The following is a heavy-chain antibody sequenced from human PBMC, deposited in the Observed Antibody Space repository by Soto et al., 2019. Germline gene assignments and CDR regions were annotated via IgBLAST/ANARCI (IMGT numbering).Heavy chain of an antibody. V-gene: IGHV5-51*01. D-gene: IGHD6-13*01. Sequence: GESLKISCKGSGYSFTSYWIGWVRQMPGKGLEWMGIIYPGDSDTRYSPSFQGQVTISADKSISTAYLQWSSLKASDTAMYYCASLGYSSSWYEIADYWGQGTLVTVPS. CDR1: GYSFTSYW. CDR3: ASLGYSSSWYEIADY. J-gene: IGHJ4*02. CDR2: IYPGDSDT.